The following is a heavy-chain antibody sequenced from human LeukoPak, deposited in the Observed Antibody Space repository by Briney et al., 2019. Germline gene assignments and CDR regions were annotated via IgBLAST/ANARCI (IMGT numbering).Heavy chain of an antibody. J-gene: IGHJ4*02. CDR2: IYTSGIT. V-gene: IGHV4-4*07. Sequence: PSETLSLTCTVSGGSISSYYWSWIRQPAGKGLEWIGRIYTSGITKYKPSLKSRVTISVDMSKNHLSLKLSSVTAADTAIYYCARGRPYSRTYYFDSWGQGTLVTVSS. CDR3: ARGRPYSRTYYFDS. D-gene: IGHD4-11*01. CDR1: GGSISSYY.